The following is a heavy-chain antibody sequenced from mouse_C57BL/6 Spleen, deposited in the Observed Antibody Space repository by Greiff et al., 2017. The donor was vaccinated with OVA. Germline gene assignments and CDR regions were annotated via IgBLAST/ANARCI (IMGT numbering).Heavy chain of an antibody. CDR3: AVSTGERAWFAY. CDR2: IYPGGGYT. Sequence: VKLVESGAELVRPGTSVKMSCKASGYTFTNYWIGWAKQRPGHGLEWIGDIYPGGGYTNYNKKFKGKATLTADKSSSTAYMQFSSLTSEDSAIYYCAVSTGERAWFAYWGQGTLVTVSA. V-gene: IGHV1-63*01. J-gene: IGHJ3*01. CDR1: GYTFTNYW. D-gene: IGHD1-1*01.